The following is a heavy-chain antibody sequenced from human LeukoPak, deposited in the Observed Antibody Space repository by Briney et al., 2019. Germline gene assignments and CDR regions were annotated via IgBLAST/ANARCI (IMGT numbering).Heavy chain of an antibody. V-gene: IGHV4-34*01. D-gene: IGHD6-13*01. CDR1: GGSFSGYY. CDR2: INHSGST. CDR3: ARVGYSSSWYPKDY. J-gene: IGHJ4*02. Sequence: SETLSLTCAVYGGSFSGYYWSWIRQPPGKGLEWIGEINHSGSTNYNPSLKSRVTISVDTSKNQFSLKLSSVTAADTAVYYCARVGYSSSWYPKDYWGQGTLVTVSS.